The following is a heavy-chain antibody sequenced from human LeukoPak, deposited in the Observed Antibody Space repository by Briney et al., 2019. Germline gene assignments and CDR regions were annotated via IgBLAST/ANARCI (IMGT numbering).Heavy chain of an antibody. Sequence: GGSLRLSYAASGFTFSSHAMTWVRQAPGKGLEWVSVISGDGKTTYYVDSVKARFTISRDNRKITVFLQLNTLRAEDTAIYYCVKNPGFDFWSDFLTRDNYYMDVWGIGTTVTVSS. D-gene: IGHD3-3*01. J-gene: IGHJ6*03. CDR2: ISGDGKTT. CDR3: VKNPGFDFWSDFLTRDNYYMDV. CDR1: GFTFSSHA. V-gene: IGHV3-23*01.